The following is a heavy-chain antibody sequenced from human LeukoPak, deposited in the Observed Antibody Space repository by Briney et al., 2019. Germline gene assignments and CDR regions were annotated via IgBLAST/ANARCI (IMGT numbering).Heavy chain of an antibody. D-gene: IGHD6-6*01. CDR2: SHPSGDT. CDR3: AKGEYSRTSYYHYYMDV. Sequence: SETLSLPCIVSIVSTSIHAWSWVRQSPGKGREWMGYSHPSGDTSYSHSLKSRVTISLDTSKNQFSLRLSSVTAADTAVYFCAKGEYSRTSYYHYYMDVWGKGTTVTVSS. J-gene: IGHJ6*03. V-gene: IGHV4-59*11. CDR1: IVSTSIHA.